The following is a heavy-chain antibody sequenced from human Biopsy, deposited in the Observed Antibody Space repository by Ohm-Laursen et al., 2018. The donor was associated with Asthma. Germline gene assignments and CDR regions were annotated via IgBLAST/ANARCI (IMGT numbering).Heavy chain of an antibody. CDR1: GYTSIGYH. V-gene: IGHV1-2*06. CDR3: ARGQKSPGDRWFDP. CDR2: INPNSGGT. Sequence: SVKVSCKTSGYTSIGYHIHWVRQAPGQGLEWMGRINPNSGGTNYAQKFQGRVTMTSDTSISTAYMELSRLRSDDTALYYCARGQKSPGDRWFDPWGQGTLVTVSS. J-gene: IGHJ5*02. D-gene: IGHD7-27*01.